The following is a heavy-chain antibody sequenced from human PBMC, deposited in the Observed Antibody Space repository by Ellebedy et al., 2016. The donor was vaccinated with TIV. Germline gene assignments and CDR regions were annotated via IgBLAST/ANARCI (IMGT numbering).Heavy chain of an antibody. Sequence: AASVKVSCKASGYSFGSYYLHWVRQAPGQGLEWMGIIDPRGGRIDYAQKFKDRVIMSRDKSTNTVYMELSSLRSEDTAIYYRARADEGDPLDYWGQGTLVTVSS. V-gene: IGHV1-46*01. D-gene: IGHD3-10*01. J-gene: IGHJ4*02. CDR3: ARADEGDPLDY. CDR2: IDPRGGRI. CDR1: GYSFGSYY.